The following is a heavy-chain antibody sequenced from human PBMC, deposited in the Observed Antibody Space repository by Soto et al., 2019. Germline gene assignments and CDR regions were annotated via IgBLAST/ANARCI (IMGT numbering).Heavy chain of an antibody. Sequence: PSETLSLTCTVSGGSISSSSYYWGWIRQPPGKGLEWIGSIYYSGSTYYSPSLKSRVTMSVDTSKNQFSLKLRSVTAADTAVYYCASLVDGGHGDHWGQGTLVNVSS. CDR2: IYYSGST. J-gene: IGHJ5*02. CDR3: ASLVDGGHGDH. D-gene: IGHD3-16*01. V-gene: IGHV4-39*01. CDR1: GGSISSSSYY.